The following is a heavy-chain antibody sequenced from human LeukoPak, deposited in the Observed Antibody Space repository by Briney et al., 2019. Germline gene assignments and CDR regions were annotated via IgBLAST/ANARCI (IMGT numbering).Heavy chain of an antibody. CDR2: IYYSGST. D-gene: IGHD2-2*01. V-gene: IGHV4-59*01. CDR3: ARVGSRSYFDY. Sequence: SETLSLTCTVSGGSISSYYWSWIRQPAGKGLEWIGYIYYSGSTNYNPSLKSRVTISVDTSKNQFSLKLSSVTAADTAVYYCARVGSRSYFDYWGQGTLVTVSS. CDR1: GGSISSYY. J-gene: IGHJ4*02.